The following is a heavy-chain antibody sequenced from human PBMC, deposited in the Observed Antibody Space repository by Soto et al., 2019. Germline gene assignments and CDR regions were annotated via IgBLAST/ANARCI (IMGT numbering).Heavy chain of an antibody. J-gene: IGHJ5*02. D-gene: IGHD6-13*01. CDR3: ARVGSSIGGWFDP. Sequence: ASVKVSCKASGYTFTSYAMHWVRQAPGQRLEWMGWINAGNGNTKYSQKFQGRVSITRDTSASTAYMELGSLRSEDTAVYYCARVGSSIGGWFDPWGQGTLVTVSS. CDR1: GYTFTSYA. V-gene: IGHV1-3*01. CDR2: INAGNGNT.